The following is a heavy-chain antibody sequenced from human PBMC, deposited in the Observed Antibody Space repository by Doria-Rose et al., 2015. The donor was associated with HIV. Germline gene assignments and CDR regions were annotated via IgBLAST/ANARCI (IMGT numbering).Heavy chain of an antibody. CDR2: IYSDDER. D-gene: IGHD6-13*01. Sequence: QVQLVQSGPVLVKPTETLTLTCTVSGVSLSSPGIGVSWIRQPPGKALEWLANIYSDDERSYKTSLKIRLTISRGTSKSQVVLTMTDMDPVDTATYYCARIKSSRWYHKYYLDFWGQGTLVIVSA. V-gene: IGHV2-26*01. CDR1: GVSLSSPGIG. J-gene: IGHJ4*02. CDR3: ARIKSSRWYHKYYLDF.